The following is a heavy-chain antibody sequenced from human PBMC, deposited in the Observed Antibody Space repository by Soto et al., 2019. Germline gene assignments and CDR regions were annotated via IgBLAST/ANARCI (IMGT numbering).Heavy chain of an antibody. CDR2: ISGSGGST. CDR3: ANLIVVVPAANLPGRGWFDP. D-gene: IGHD2-2*01. J-gene: IGHJ5*02. CDR1: GFTFSSYA. V-gene: IGHV3-23*01. Sequence: HPGGSLRLSCAASGFTFSSYAMSWVRQAPGKGLEWVSAISGSGGSTYYADSVKGRFTISRDNSKNTLYLQMTSLRAEDTAVYYCANLIVVVPAANLPGRGWFDPWGQGTLVTVSS.